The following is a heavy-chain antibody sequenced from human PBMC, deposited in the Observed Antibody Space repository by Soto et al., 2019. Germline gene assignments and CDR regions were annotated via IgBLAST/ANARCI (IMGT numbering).Heavy chain of an antibody. CDR1: GGTFSSYA. V-gene: IGHV1-69*01. Sequence: QVQLVQSGAEVKKPGSSVKVSCKASGGTFSSYAISWVRQAPGQGLEWMGGIIPIFGTANYAQKFQGRVTITADESTSTAYMELSRLRSEDTAVYYCARDGNRIAAAATVLYYYYGMDVWGQGTTVTVSS. D-gene: IGHD6-13*01. J-gene: IGHJ6*02. CDR2: IIPIFGTA. CDR3: ARDGNRIAAAATVLYYYYGMDV.